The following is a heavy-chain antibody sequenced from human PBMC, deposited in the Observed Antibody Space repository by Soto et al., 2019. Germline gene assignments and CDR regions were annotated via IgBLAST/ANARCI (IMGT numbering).Heavy chain of an antibody. CDR1: GNTFTSYA. Sequence: GGSVKVSCKASGNTFTSYAIHWVRQAPGQRLEWMGWINAGNGNTKYSQKFQGRVTFTRDTSASTAYMELTSLRSEDTAVYYCARDREVSGYYYFDYRGQGTLVTVSS. V-gene: IGHV1-3*01. CDR3: ARDREVSGYYYFDY. D-gene: IGHD5-12*01. J-gene: IGHJ4*02. CDR2: INAGNGNT.